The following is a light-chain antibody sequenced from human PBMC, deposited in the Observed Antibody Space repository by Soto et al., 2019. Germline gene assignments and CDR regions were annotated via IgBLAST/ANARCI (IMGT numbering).Light chain of an antibody. V-gene: IGLV2-11*01. CDR2: DVN. CDR1: SSDVGGYNY. J-gene: IGLJ1*01. Sequence: QSALTQPRSVSGSPGQSVTISCAGTSSDVGGYNYVSWYQQYPDKAPKVMIYDVNKRPSGVPDRFSGSKSGNTASLTISGLQAEDEADYYCCSYAGSYTEVFGTGTKVTVL. CDR3: CSYAGSYTEV.